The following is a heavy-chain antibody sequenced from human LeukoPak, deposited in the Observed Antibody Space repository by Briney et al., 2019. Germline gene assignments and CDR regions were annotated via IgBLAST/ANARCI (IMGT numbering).Heavy chain of an antibody. J-gene: IGHJ4*02. CDR2: IRSKAYGGST. CDR3: KANGRYCGGDCPIEENDY. CDR1: GFTFGDYA. D-gene: IGHD2-21*01. Sequence: PGGSLRLSCTASGFTFGDYAMSWVRQAPGKGLEWVGFIRSKAYGGSTEYAASVKGRFTISRDDSKSIAYLQMNSLKTEDTAVYYCKANGRYCGGDCPIEENDYWGQGTLVTVSS. V-gene: IGHV3-49*04.